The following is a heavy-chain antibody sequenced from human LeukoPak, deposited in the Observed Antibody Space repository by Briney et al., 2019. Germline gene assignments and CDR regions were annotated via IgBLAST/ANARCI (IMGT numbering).Heavy chain of an antibody. V-gene: IGHV1-69*13. CDR3: ARGIAAAGKGWFDP. D-gene: IGHD6-13*01. CDR2: IIPIFGTA. Sequence: ASVKVSCNASGGTFSSYAISWVRQAPGQGLEWMGGIIPIFGTANYAQKFQGRVTITADESTSTAYMELSSLRSEDTAVYYCARGIAAAGKGWFDPWGQGTLVTVSS. J-gene: IGHJ5*02. CDR1: GGTFSSYA.